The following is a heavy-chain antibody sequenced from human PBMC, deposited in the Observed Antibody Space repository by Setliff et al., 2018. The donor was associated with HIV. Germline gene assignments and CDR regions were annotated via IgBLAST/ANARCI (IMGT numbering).Heavy chain of an antibody. CDR1: GGSISNGYYY. CDR2: IYTSGST. CDR3: ARGGREYGVAITPVDY. J-gene: IGHJ4*02. Sequence: PSETLSLTCTVSGGSISNGYYYWSWIRQPAGKGLEWIGHIYTSGSTKYNPSLKSRVTISVDTSKNQFSLKLSSVTAADTAVYYCARGGREYGVAITPVDYWGQGALVTVSS. D-gene: IGHD5-12*01. V-gene: IGHV4-61*09.